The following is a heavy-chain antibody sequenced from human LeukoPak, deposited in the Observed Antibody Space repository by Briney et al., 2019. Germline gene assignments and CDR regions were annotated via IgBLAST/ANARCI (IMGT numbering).Heavy chain of an antibody. V-gene: IGHV3-23*01. Sequence: PGGSLRLSCAASGFTFSGYAMSWVRQAPGKGLEWVSAISGSGGSTYYADSVKGRFTIFRDNSKDTLYLQMSSLRAEDTAVYYCAKSFAGSGWYENWFDPWGQGTLVTVSS. CDR3: AKSFAGSGWYENWFDP. CDR1: GFTFSGYA. J-gene: IGHJ5*02. D-gene: IGHD6-19*01. CDR2: ISGSGGST.